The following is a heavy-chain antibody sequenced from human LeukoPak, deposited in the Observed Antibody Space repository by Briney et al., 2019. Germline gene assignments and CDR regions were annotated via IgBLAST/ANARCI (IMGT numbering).Heavy chain of an antibody. D-gene: IGHD1-14*01. Sequence: SQTLSLTCTVSGGSISSGSYYWSWIRQPAGKGLEWIGRIYTSGSTNYNPSLKSRVTISVDTSKNQFSLKLSSVTAADTAVYYCARDTLTLFDYWGQGTLVPVSS. CDR3: ARDTLTLFDY. J-gene: IGHJ4*02. CDR1: GGSISSGSYY. CDR2: IYTSGST. V-gene: IGHV4-61*02.